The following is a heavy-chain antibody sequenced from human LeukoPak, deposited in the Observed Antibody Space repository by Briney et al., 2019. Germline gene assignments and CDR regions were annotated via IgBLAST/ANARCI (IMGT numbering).Heavy chain of an antibody. CDR2: IYHSGST. CDR1: GYSISSGYY. CDR3: ASLDSGWGNGGFDY. Sequence: SETLSLTCTVSGYSISSGYYWGWIRQPPGKGLEWIGSIYHSGSTYYNPSLKSRVTISVDTSKNQFSLKLSSVTAADTAVYYCASLDSGWGNGGFDYWGQGTLVTVSS. V-gene: IGHV4-38-2*02. J-gene: IGHJ4*02. D-gene: IGHD5-12*01.